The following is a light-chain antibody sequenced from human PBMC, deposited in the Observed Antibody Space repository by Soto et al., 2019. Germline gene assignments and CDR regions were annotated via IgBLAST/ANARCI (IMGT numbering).Light chain of an antibody. Sequence: QSVLTQPASVSGSPGQSITISCIGTSSDVGGYNYVSWYQQHPGKAPKLMIYDVSNRPSGVSNRFSGSKSGNTASLTISGLQAEDEADYYCSSHTSSSTPYVSATGTTVTVL. CDR1: SSDVGGYNY. J-gene: IGLJ1*01. CDR3: SSHTSSSTPYV. CDR2: DVS. V-gene: IGLV2-14*01.